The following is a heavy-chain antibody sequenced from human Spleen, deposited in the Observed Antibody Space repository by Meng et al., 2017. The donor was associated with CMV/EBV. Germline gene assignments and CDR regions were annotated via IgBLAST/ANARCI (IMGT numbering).Heavy chain of an antibody. CDR3: ARRGPSYCGVDCLAWFDP. CDR2: IRVYNGDT. Sequence: ASVKVSCKASGYTFTSYGINWVRQAPGQGLEWLGWIRVYNGDTKYAQKFQDRVTMTTDTPTSTAYLELRSLRSDDTAVYYCARRGPSYCGVDCLAWFDPWGQGTLVTVSS. J-gene: IGHJ5*02. V-gene: IGHV1-18*01. CDR1: GYTFTSYG. D-gene: IGHD2-21*01.